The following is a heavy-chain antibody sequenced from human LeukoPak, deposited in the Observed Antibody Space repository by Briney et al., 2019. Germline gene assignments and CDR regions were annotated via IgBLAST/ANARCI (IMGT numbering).Heavy chain of an antibody. CDR3: ARHKGGNGDYGIGY. V-gene: IGHV4-39*01. CDR2: IYYSGST. CDR1: GGSISSSSYY. Sequence: SETLSLTCTVSGGSISSSSYYWGWIRQPPGKGLEWIGSIYYSGSTYYNPSLKSRVSISVDTSKNQFSLKLSSVTAADTAVYYCARHKGGNGDYGIGYWGQGTLVTVSS. J-gene: IGHJ4*02. D-gene: IGHD4-17*01.